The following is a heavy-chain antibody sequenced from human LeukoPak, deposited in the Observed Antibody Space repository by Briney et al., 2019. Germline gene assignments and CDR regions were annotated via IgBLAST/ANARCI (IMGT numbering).Heavy chain of an antibody. J-gene: IGHJ4*02. CDR1: GYSISSGYY. CDR3: ARVTSGYDYDY. V-gene: IGHV4-38-2*02. Sequence: PSATLSLTCTVSGYSISSGYYWGWIRQPPGKRLEWVGSIHSSGNTYYSPTLKSRLTISVDRSKNQFSLNLTSVTAADTAVYYCARVTSGYDYDYWGQGTLVTVSS. CDR2: IHSSGNT. D-gene: IGHD5-12*01.